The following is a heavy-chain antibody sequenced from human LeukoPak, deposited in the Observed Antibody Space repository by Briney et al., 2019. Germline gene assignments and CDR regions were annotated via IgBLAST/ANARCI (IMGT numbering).Heavy chain of an antibody. J-gene: IGHJ4*02. CDR1: GFTVSSNC. V-gene: IGHV3-53*01. CDR3: ARDSRERNYFDY. D-gene: IGHD2-2*01. Sequence: GGSLRLSCAASGFTVSSNCMSWVRQAPGKGLEWVSVIYSGGNTYYADSVKGRFAISRDNSKNTLYLQMNSLRAEDTAVYYCARDSRERNYFDYWGQGTLVTVSS. CDR2: IYSGGNT.